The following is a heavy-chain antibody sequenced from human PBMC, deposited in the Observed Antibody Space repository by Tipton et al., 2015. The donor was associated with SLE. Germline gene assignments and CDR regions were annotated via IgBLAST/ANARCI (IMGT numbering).Heavy chain of an antibody. Sequence: SLRLSCAASGFTFSSYSMNWVRQAPGKGLEWVSSISSSSSYIYYADSVKGRFTISRDNAKNSLYLQMNSLRAEDTAVYYCAREPSSLDAFDIWGQGTMVIVSS. CDR1: GFTFSSYS. V-gene: IGHV3-21*03. J-gene: IGHJ3*02. D-gene: IGHD6-6*01. CDR2: ISSSSSYI. CDR3: AREPSSLDAFDI.